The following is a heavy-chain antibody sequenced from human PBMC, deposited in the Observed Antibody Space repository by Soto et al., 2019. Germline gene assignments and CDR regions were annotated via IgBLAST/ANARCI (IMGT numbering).Heavy chain of an antibody. J-gene: IGHJ4*02. CDR3: SHSDCCYEIICFDF. CDR1: GFSLTTAGVA. D-gene: IGHD5-12*01. CDR2: IYYNDDR. Sequence: SGPTMVNPTHTLTLTCTFSGFSLTTAGVAVGWIRQTPGGALDWLTLIYYNDDRRFSPSLKTRLTITGHTSKNQVVLSLTNVDAGEKSNYFCSHSDCCYEIICFDFSGQGIPVPVCS. V-gene: IGHV2-5*01.